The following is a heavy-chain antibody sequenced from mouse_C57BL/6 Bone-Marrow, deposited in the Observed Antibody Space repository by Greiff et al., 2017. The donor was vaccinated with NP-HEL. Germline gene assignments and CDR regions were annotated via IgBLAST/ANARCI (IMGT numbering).Heavy chain of an antibody. CDR1: GYTFTSYW. CDR2: IYPGSGST. Sequence: QVQLQQPGAELVKPGASVKMSCKASGYTFTSYWITWVKQRPGQGLEWIGDIYPGSGSTNYNEKFKSKATLTVDKSSSTAYMQLSSLTSEDSAVYYCARTTVVDYFDYWGQGTTLTVSS. CDR3: ARTTVVDYFDY. D-gene: IGHD1-1*01. J-gene: IGHJ2*01. V-gene: IGHV1-55*01.